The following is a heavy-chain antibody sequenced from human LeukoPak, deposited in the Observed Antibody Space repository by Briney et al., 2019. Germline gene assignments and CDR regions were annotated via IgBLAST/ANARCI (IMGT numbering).Heavy chain of an antibody. Sequence: ASVKVSCKASGGTFTTYAISWVRQAPGQGLEWMGRIIPTFGSAYYAQSLQDRVMITADESTSTAYMELSSLRPEATAVYFCARGRVSSSTWHSTYYYYFYMDVWGKGTTVTVSS. CDR1: GGTFTTYA. CDR3: ARGRVSSSTWHSTYYYYFYMDV. V-gene: IGHV1-69*13. D-gene: IGHD4-11*01. J-gene: IGHJ6*03. CDR2: IIPTFGSA.